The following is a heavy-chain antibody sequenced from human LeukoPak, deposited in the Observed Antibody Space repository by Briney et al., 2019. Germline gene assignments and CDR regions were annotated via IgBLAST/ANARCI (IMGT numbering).Heavy chain of an antibody. V-gene: IGHV1-46*01. CDR3: ARETRIAARPGSDY. CDR2: INPSGGST. Sequence: ASVKVSCKASGYPYTSQYMHWVRQAPGQGLEWMGIINPSGGSTSYAQKFQGRVTMNRDTSTSTVYMELSSLRSEDTAVYCCARETRIAARPGSDYWGQGTLGTVSS. D-gene: IGHD6-6*01. J-gene: IGHJ4*02. CDR1: GYPYTSQY.